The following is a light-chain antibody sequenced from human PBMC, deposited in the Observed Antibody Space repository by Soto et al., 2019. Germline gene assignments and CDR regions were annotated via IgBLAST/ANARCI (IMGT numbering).Light chain of an antibody. CDR3: QQQGT. J-gene: IGKJ2*01. CDR2: AAS. Sequence: EIVLTQSPGTLSLSPGERATLSCRASRSLSSSYVVWYQQKPGQAPRLLIYAASMRATGIPDRFSGSGSATEYTLTTSRLEPEDVAVYYCQQQGTFGQGTKLEIK. V-gene: IGKV3-20*01. CDR1: RSLSSSY.